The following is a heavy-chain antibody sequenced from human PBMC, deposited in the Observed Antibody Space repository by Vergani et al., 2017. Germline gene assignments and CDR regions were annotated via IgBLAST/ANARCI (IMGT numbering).Heavy chain of an antibody. CDR2: INSDGSST. V-gene: IGHV3-74*01. J-gene: IGHJ3*02. D-gene: IGHD4-17*01. Sequence: EVQLVESGGGLVQPGGSLRLSCAASGFPFSSYWMHWVRQAPGKGLVWVSRINSDGSSTSYADSVKGRFTISRDNAKNTLYLQMNSLRAEDTAVYYWARVPTTRHYGDGAFDIWGQGTMVTVSS. CDR1: GFPFSSYW. CDR3: ARVPTTRHYGDGAFDI.